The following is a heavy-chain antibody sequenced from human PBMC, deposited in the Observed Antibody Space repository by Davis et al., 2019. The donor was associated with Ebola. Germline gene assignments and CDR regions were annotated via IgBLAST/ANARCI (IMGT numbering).Heavy chain of an antibody. CDR3: ARAQFPTTSDH. J-gene: IGHJ4*02. D-gene: IGHD1-1*01. Sequence: ASVQVSCKASGYTFTNYGITWVRQAPGQGLAWMGWFNPHNGNTNYAQNVQGRVTMTTDTSTSTAYMEVGSLRSDDTAVYYCARAQFPTTSDHWGQGTLVTVSS. V-gene: IGHV1-18*04. CDR1: GYTFTNYG. CDR2: FNPHNGNT.